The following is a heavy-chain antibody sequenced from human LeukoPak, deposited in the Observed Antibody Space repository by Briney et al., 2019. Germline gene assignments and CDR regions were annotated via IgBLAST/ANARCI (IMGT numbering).Heavy chain of an antibody. V-gene: IGHV4-59*08. D-gene: IGHD3-22*01. J-gene: IGHJ3*02. CDR2: IYYSGST. Sequence: PSETLSLPCTVSGGSISSYYWSWIRQPPGKGLEWIGYIYYSGSTNYNPSLKSRVTISVDTSKNQFSLKLSSVTAADTAVYYCAGGVYYYDSSGYSGLDIWGQGTMVTVSS. CDR1: GGSISSYY. CDR3: AGGVYYYDSSGYSGLDI.